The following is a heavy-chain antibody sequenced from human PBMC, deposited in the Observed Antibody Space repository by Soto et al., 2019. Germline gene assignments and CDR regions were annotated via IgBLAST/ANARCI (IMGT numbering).Heavy chain of an antibody. CDR3: ARDYMVRGVMRWFDP. D-gene: IGHD3-10*01. Sequence: QVQLQESGPGLVKPSGTLSLTCAVSGGSISSSNWWSWVRQPPGKGLEWIGEIYHSGSTNSNPSLKSRVTISVDKSKNQFSLKLSSGTAADTAVYYCARDYMVRGVMRWFDPWGQGTLVTVSS. V-gene: IGHV4-4*02. CDR2: IYHSGST. CDR1: GGSISSSNW. J-gene: IGHJ5*02.